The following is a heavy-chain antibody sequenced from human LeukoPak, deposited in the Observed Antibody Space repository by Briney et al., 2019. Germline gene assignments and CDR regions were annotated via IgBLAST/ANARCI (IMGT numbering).Heavy chain of an antibody. V-gene: IGHV3-66*01. CDR3: ARDKLWFGELLYGMDV. CDR2: IYSGGST. Sequence: GGSLRLSCAASGFTVSSNYMSWVRQAPGKGLEWVSVIYSGGSTYYADSVKGRFTISRDNSKNTLYLQMNSLRAEDTAVYYCARDKLWFGELLYGMDVWGQGTRSPSP. CDR1: GFTVSSNY. D-gene: IGHD3-10*01. J-gene: IGHJ6*02.